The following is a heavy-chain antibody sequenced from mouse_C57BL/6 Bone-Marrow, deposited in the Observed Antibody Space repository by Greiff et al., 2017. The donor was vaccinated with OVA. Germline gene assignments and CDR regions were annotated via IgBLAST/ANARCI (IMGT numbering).Heavy chain of an antibody. D-gene: IGHD2-5*01. CDR3: TRDYSNPAWFAY. CDR2: IYPGNSDT. Sequence: EVQLQQPGAELVKPGASVKLSCKASGYTFTSYWMHWVKQRPGQGLEWIGAIYPGNSDTSYNQKFKGKAKLTAVTSASTAYMELSSLTNEDSAVYDCTRDYSNPAWFAYWGQGTLVTVSA. J-gene: IGHJ3*01. V-gene: IGHV1-5*01. CDR1: GYTFTSYW.